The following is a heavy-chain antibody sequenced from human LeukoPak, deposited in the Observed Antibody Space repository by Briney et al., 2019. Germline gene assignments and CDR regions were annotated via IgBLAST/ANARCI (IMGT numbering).Heavy chain of an antibody. Sequence: SETLSLTCTVSGGSISSYYWSWIRQPPGKGLEWIGYIYYSGSTNYNPFLKSRVTISVDTSKNQFSLKLSSVTAADTAVYYCARGYGDYYYYMDVWGKGTTVTVSS. CDR2: IYYSGST. CDR1: GGSISSYY. CDR3: ARGYGDYYYYMDV. V-gene: IGHV4-59*01. J-gene: IGHJ6*03. D-gene: IGHD4-17*01.